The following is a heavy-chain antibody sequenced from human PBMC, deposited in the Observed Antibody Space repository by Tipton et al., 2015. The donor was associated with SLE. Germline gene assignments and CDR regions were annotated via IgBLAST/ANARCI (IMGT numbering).Heavy chain of an antibody. CDR2: IYNSENT. CDR3: ARDPSDTSGFYTYSFDL. D-gene: IGHD3-22*01. V-gene: IGHV4-30-4*01. J-gene: IGHJ4*02. Sequence: TLSLTCTVSGGSISSGEYYWSWIRQPPGKGLEWIGYIYNSENTYNNPSLKSRLNISVDTSRNQFSLKLSSVTAADTAVYYCARDPSDTSGFYTYSFDLWGQGTPVTVSS. CDR1: GGSISSGEYY.